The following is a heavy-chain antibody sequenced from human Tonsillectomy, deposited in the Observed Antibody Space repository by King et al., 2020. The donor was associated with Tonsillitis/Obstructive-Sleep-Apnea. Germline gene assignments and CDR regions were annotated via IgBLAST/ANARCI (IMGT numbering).Heavy chain of an antibody. CDR1: GFTFSIYW. V-gene: IGHV3-7*04. CDR3: ARDLCTSTSCFFDF. CDR2: IKQDGSET. Sequence: VQLVESGGGLVQSGGSLRLSCAASGFTFSIYWMSWFRQAPGKGLEGVANIKQDGSETYYVDSVKGRFTISRDNAKNSLYLQMNSLRAEDTAVYYCARDLCTSTSCFFDFWGQGALVTVSS. D-gene: IGHD2-2*01. J-gene: IGHJ4*02.